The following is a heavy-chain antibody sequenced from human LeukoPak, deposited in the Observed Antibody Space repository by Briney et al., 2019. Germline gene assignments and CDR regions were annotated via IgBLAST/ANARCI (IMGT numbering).Heavy chain of an antibody. CDR3: AREDFGVVITYYYYYGMDA. Sequence: ASVKVSCKASGYTFTSYGISWVRQAPGQGLEWMGWISAYNGNTNYAQKLQGRVTMTTDTSTSTAYMELRSLRSDDTAVYYCAREDFGVVITYYYYYGMDAWGQGTTVTVSS. CDR2: ISAYNGNT. J-gene: IGHJ6*02. V-gene: IGHV1-18*01. D-gene: IGHD3-3*01. CDR1: GYTFTSYG.